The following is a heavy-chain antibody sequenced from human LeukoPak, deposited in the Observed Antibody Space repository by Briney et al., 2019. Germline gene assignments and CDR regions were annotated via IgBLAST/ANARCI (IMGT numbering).Heavy chain of an antibody. Sequence: SQTLSLTCTVSGGSISSGSYYWSWIRQPAGKGLEWIGRIYTSGSTNYNPPLKSRVTISVDTSKNQFSLKLSSVTAADTAVYYCARVRYYYDSSGFNWFDPWGQGTLVTVSS. J-gene: IGHJ5*02. D-gene: IGHD3-22*01. V-gene: IGHV4-61*02. CDR1: GGSISSGSYY. CDR3: ARVRYYYDSSGFNWFDP. CDR2: IYTSGST.